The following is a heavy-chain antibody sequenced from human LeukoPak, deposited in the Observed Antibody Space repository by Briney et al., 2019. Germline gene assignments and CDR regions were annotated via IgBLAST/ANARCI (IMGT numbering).Heavy chain of an antibody. D-gene: IGHD6-13*01. CDR2: INPNSGGT. V-gene: IGHV1-2*06. Sequence: ASVKVSCKASGYTFTGYYMHWVRQAPGQGLEWMGRINPNSGGTNYAQKFQGRVTMTRDTSISTAYMELSRLRSDDTAVYYCARDIAAAGTKQARYYYYMDVWGKGTTVTVSS. CDR1: GYTFTGYY. J-gene: IGHJ6*03. CDR3: ARDIAAAGTKQARYYYYMDV.